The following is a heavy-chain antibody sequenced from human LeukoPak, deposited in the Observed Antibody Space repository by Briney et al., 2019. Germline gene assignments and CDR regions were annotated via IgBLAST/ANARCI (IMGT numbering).Heavy chain of an antibody. J-gene: IGHJ4*02. V-gene: IGHV1-18*01. D-gene: IGHD2-21*01. CDR1: GYTFTSYG. CDR3: ARDRASIYYYFDY. CDR2: ISAYNGNT. Sequence: GESLKISCKASGYTFTSYGISWVRQAPGQGLEWMGWISAYNGNTNYAQKLQGRVTMTTDTSTSTAYMELRSLRSDDTAVYYCARDRASIYYYFDYWGQGTLVTVSS.